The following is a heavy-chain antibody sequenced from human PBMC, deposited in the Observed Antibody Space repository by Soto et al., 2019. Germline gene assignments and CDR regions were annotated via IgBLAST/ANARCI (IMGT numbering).Heavy chain of an antibody. Sequence: QVQLQESGPGLVKPSGTLSLTCAVSGGSISSSNWWSWVRQPPGKGLEWIGEIYHSGSTNYNPSLKSRVTISVDKSKNQFSLKLSSVTAADTAVYYCARDETGDFWTADYYYGMDVWGQGTTVTVSS. CDR1: GGSISSSNW. D-gene: IGHD3-3*01. CDR3: ARDETGDFWTADYYYGMDV. J-gene: IGHJ6*02. CDR2: IYHSGST. V-gene: IGHV4-4*02.